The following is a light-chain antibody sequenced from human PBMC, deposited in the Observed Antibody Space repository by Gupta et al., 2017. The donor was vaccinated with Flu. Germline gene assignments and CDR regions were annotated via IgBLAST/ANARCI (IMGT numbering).Light chain of an antibody. J-gene: IGKJ3*01. CDR3: QQEDSTPFT. V-gene: IGKV4-1*01. CDR1: KSVLDSSNNKNY. CDR2: WAS. Sequence: DIVMTQSPDSLAVPLGERATINCKSSKSVLDSSNNKNYLAWYQQKPGQPPKLLIYWASTRESGVPDRFSGSGSGTDFTLTISSLQAEDVAVYYCQQEDSTPFTFGHGTKVDIK.